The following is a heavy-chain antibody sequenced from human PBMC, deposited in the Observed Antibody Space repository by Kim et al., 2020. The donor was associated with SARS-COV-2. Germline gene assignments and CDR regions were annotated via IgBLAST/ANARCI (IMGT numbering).Heavy chain of an antibody. CDR2: IYPGDSDT. V-gene: IGHV5-51*01. CDR3: ARRSGWYYYFDY. J-gene: IGHJ4*02. Sequence: GESLKISCKGFGYSFSAYWIVWVRQMPGKGLEWMGIIYPGDSDTRYSPSFQGQVTISADKSINTAYLQWSSLKASDTAMYYCARRSGWYYYFDYWGQGTLVTVSS. CDR1: GYSFSAYW. D-gene: IGHD6-19*01.